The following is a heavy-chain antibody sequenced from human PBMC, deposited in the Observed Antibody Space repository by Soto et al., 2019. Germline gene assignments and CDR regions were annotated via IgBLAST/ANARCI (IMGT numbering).Heavy chain of an antibody. CDR3: VKEKSVMYSGYDAFDV. D-gene: IGHD5-12*01. J-gene: IGHJ3*01. Sequence: LRLSCAASGFAFNSYEMDWVRQAPGKGLEWVANIKSGGNTKFYVDSVKGRFTISRDDAKNSLYLDMNSLGAEDTAVYYCVKEKSVMYSGYDAFDVWGQGTMVTVSS. V-gene: IGHV3-48*03. CDR1: GFAFNSYE. CDR2: IKSGGNTK.